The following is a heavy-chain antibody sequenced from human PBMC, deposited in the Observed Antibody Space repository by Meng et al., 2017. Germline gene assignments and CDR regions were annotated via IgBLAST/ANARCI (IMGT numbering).Heavy chain of an antibody. CDR3: ARDGRSWD. CDR2: IYHSGST. Sequence: QVEPWGVGPVLVKPSGPLSPTGAFSGGSISSSNWWSWVRQHPGNGLEWIGEIYHSGSTNYNPSLKRRVTISVDKSKNQFSLKLSSVTAADTAVYYCARDGRSWDWGQGTLVTVSS. V-gene: IGHV4-4*02. CDR1: GGSISSSNW. J-gene: IGHJ4*02. D-gene: IGHD7-27*01.